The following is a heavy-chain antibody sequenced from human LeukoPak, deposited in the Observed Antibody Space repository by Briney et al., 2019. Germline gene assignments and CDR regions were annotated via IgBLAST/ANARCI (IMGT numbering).Heavy chain of an antibody. CDR2: INPNSGDT. CDR1: GYTFTDSY. J-gene: IGHJ4*02. D-gene: IGHD3-16*01. Sequence: ASVKVSCKASGYTFTDSYMHWVRQAPGQGLEWMGRINPNSGDTNYAQKFQGRVTMTRDTSVSTAYMELSGLRSDETAVYYCARVPGMITSAGFDYWGQGTLVTVSS. V-gene: IGHV1-2*06. CDR3: ARVPGMITSAGFDY.